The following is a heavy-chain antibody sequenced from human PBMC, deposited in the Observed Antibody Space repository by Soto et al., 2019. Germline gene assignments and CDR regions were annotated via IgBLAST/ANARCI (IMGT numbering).Heavy chain of an antibody. V-gene: IGHV1-69*13. CDR2: IIPIFGTA. D-gene: IGHD3-3*01. CDR3: ARGPGIFRMDV. J-gene: IGHJ6*02. CDR1: GGTFSSYA. Sequence: GXSVKVSRQASGGTFSSYAISWVRQAPGQGLEWMGGIIPIFGTANYAQKFQGRVTITADESTSTAYMELSSLRSEDTAVYYCARGPGIFRMDVWGQGTTATVSS.